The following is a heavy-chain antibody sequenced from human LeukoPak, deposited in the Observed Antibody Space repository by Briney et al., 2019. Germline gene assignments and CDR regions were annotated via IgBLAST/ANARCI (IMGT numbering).Heavy chain of an antibody. V-gene: IGHV1-46*01. CDR2: IYPRDGST. J-gene: IGHJ4*02. CDR3: ARDQEGFDY. Sequence: ASVNVSCKASGYTYTSNYIHWVRQAPGQGLEWMGMIYPRDGSTSYAQKFQGRVTVTRDTSTSTVHMELSGLRSEDTAVYYCARDQEGFDYWGQGTLVTVSS. CDR1: GYTYTSNY.